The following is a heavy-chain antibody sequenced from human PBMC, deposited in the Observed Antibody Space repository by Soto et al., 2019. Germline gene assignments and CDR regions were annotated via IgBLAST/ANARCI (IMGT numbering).Heavy chain of an antibody. Sequence: EVQLLESGGGLEQPGGSLRLSCAASGFTFSSYAMNWVRQAPGKGLEWVSVISGSGDGTYYADSVKGRFTISRDNSKNTLYLQMNSLRAEDTAVYYCARRGSGSYYDYWGQGTLVTVSS. CDR1: GFTFSSYA. J-gene: IGHJ4*02. V-gene: IGHV3-23*01. D-gene: IGHD1-26*01. CDR3: ARRGSGSYYDY. CDR2: ISGSGDGT.